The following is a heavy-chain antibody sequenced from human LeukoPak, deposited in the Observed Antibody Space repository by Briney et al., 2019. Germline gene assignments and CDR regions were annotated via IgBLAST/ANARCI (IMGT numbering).Heavy chain of an antibody. V-gene: IGHV1-46*01. CDR2: INPSGGST. D-gene: IGHD3-10*01. J-gene: IGHJ4*02. CDR1: GYTFTGYY. CDR3: ARDWIGYVDY. Sequence: GASVKVSCKASGYTFTGYYMHWVRQAPGQGLEWMGIINPSGGSTSYAQKFQGRVTMTRDTSTTTVYMELSRLRSEDTAVYYCARDWIGYVDYWGQGTLVTVSS.